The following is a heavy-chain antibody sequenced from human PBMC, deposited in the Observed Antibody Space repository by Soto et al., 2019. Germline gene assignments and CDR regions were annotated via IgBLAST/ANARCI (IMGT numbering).Heavy chain of an antibody. CDR1: GFTFSSYS. CDR3: ARDIVLGGAFDI. Sequence: PGGSLRLSCAASGFTFSSYSMNWVRQAPGKGLEWVSSISSSSSYIYYADSVKGRFTISRDNAKNSLYLQMNSLRAEDTAVYYCARDIVLGGAFDIWGQGTMVTV. D-gene: IGHD1-26*01. CDR2: ISSSSSYI. V-gene: IGHV3-21*01. J-gene: IGHJ3*02.